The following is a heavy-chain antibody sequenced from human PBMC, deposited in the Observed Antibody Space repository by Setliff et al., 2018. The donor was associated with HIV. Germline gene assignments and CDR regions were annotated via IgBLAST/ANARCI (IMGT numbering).Heavy chain of an antibody. J-gene: IGHJ5*02. D-gene: IGHD2-21*01. CDR1: GYSISSGYY. Sequence: SETLSLTCGVSGYSISSGYYWGWIRQPPGKGLEWIGSIYHNGITYYNPSLKSRVTMSVDASKNLVSLNLNSVTAADTAIYYCARGVARQVVIDRWFDPWGQGTPVTVSS. V-gene: IGHV4-38-2*01. CDR2: IYHNGIT. CDR3: ARGVARQVVIDRWFDP.